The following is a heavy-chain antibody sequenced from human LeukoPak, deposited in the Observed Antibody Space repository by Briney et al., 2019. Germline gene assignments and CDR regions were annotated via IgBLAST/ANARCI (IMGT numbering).Heavy chain of an antibody. V-gene: IGHV1-2*06. J-gene: IGHJ4*02. CDR1: GYTFTGYY. D-gene: IGHD3-10*01. Sequence: ASVKVSCKASGYTFTGYYMHWVRQAPGQGLEWMGRINPNSGGTNYAQKFQGRVTMTRDTSISTAYMELSSLRSEDTAVYYCARVPIWFGEFVWGQGTLVTVSS. CDR3: ARVPIWFGEFV. CDR2: INPNSGGT.